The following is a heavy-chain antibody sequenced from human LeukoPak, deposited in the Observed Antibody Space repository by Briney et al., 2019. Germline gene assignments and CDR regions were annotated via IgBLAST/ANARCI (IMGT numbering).Heavy chain of an antibody. CDR2: ISYDGSNK. CDR3: AREFGYSGCDDYYYYMDV. D-gene: IGHD5-12*01. Sequence: GRSLRLSCAASGFTFSSYAMHWVRQAPGKGLEWVAVISYDGSNKYYADSVKGRFTISRDNSKNTLYLQMNSLRAEDTAVYYCAREFGYSGCDDYYYYMDVWGKGTTVTVSS. V-gene: IGHV3-30*04. J-gene: IGHJ6*03. CDR1: GFTFSSYA.